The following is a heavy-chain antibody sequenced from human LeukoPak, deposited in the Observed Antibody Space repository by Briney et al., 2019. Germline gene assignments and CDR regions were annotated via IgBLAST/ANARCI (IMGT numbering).Heavy chain of an antibody. CDR2: MKQDGSEK. CDR3: ARDLGHTGYDLYDY. V-gene: IGHV3-7*01. Sequence: PGGSLRLSCAVSGINFRDYWMAWVRQAPGKGLEWVANMKQDGSEKYYVDSVKGRFTISRDNAKNSLYLEMNSLRVEDTAVYYCARDLGHTGYDLYDYWGQGTLVTVSS. J-gene: IGHJ4*02. D-gene: IGHD5-12*01. CDR1: GINFRDYW.